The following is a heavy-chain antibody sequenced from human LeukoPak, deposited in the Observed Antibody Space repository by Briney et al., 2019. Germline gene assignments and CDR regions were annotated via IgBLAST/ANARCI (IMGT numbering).Heavy chain of an antibody. J-gene: IGHJ6*02. Sequence: GGSLRLSCAASGFTFSSYSMNWVRQAPGKGLEWVSSISSSSSYIYYADSVKGRFTISRDNAKNSLYLQMNSLRAEDTAVYYCARAGITMVRGVITPSFPGYGMDVWGQGTTVTVSS. V-gene: IGHV3-21*01. CDR3: ARAGITMVRGVITPSFPGYGMDV. D-gene: IGHD3-10*01. CDR2: ISSSSSYI. CDR1: GFTFSSYS.